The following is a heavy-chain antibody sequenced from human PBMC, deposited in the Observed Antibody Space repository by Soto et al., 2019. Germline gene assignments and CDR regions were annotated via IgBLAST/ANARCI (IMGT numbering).Heavy chain of an antibody. D-gene: IGHD3-22*01. CDR2: ISAYNGNA. Sequence: QVQLVQSGAEVMKPGASVKVSCKASGYTFTSYGISWVRQAPGQALEWMGWISAYNGNANYAQKLQGRVTVTTDTSTSRAYMEVRSLRSDDTAVYYCATRTDYYDSSGYYSDSWGQGTLVTVSS. CDR3: ATRTDYYDSSGYYSDS. J-gene: IGHJ4*02. V-gene: IGHV1-18*01. CDR1: GYTFTSYG.